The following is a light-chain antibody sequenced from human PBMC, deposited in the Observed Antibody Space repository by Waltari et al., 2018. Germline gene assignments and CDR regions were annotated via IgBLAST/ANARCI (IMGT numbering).Light chain of an antibody. J-gene: IGKJ1*01. CDR2: DVS. Sequence: DIVLTPPPATLSSSPGERVTLSYRASQSVSSSLAWYQQKPGQAPRLLFHDVSNRATGIPARFSVSGSGTDFTLTISSLEAEDFAVYYCQQRSNWPPTFGQGTKVEIK. CDR3: QQRSNWPPT. CDR1: QSVSSS. V-gene: IGKV3-11*01.